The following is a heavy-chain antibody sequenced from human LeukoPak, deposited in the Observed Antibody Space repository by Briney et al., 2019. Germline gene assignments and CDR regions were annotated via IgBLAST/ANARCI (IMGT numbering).Heavy chain of an antibody. J-gene: IGHJ4*02. V-gene: IGHV3-48*04. CDR2: ISSSSSPI. CDR3: ARGYCSGGSCSQTNYFDY. D-gene: IGHD2-15*01. Sequence: PGGSLRLSCAASGFTFSNYPMNWVRQAPGKGLQWISYISSSSSPIYYADSVRGRFTISRDNAKNSLYLQMNSLRAEDTAVYYCARGYCSGGSCSQTNYFDYWGQGTLVTVSS. CDR1: GFTFSNYP.